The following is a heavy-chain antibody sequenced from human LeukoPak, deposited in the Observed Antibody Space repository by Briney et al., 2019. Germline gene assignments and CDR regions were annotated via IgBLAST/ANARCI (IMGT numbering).Heavy chain of an antibody. CDR1: GGSISTYY. J-gene: IGHJ4*02. D-gene: IGHD2-2*01. CDR3: ANVGGSPLSYQLLPFDY. CDR2: IYSSGST. Sequence: SETLSLTCTVSGGSISTYYWSWTRQPPGKGLEWIGYIYSSGSTNYNPSLKSRVTISVHTSKNQFSLKLSSVTAADTAVYYCANVGGSPLSYQLLPFDYWGQGTLVTVSS. V-gene: IGHV4-59*08.